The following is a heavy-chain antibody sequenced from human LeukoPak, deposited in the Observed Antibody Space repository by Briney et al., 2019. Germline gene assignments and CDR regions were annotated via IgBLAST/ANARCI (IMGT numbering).Heavy chain of an antibody. CDR2: ISSSSNYR. Sequence: GGSLRLSCAASGFTFSSYAMTWVRQAPGKGLEWVSFISSSSNYRYYADSVKGRFTISRDNAKNSLYLQMNSLRAEDTAVYYCARGSGSYSYYFDYWGQGTLVTVSS. CDR1: GFTFSSYA. CDR3: ARGSGSYSYYFDY. D-gene: IGHD3-10*01. V-gene: IGHV3-21*01. J-gene: IGHJ4*02.